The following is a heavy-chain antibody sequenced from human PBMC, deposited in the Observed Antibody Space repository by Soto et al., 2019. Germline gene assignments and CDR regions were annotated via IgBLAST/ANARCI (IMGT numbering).Heavy chain of an antibody. CDR3: ARDVGVGYCSGGSCYRKGPLYY. V-gene: IGHV3-30-3*01. Sequence: GGSLRLSCAASGFTFSSYAMHWVRQAPGKGLEWVAVISYDGSNKYYADSVKGRFTISRDNSKNTLYLQMNSLRAEDTAVYYCARDVGVGYCSGGSCYRKGPLYYWGQGTLVTVSS. CDR1: GFTFSSYA. CDR2: ISYDGSNK. J-gene: IGHJ4*02. D-gene: IGHD2-15*01.